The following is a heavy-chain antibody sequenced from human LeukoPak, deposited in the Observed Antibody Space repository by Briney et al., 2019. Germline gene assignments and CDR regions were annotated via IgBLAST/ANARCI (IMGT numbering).Heavy chain of an antibody. CDR3: GRVVTTSED. D-gene: IGHD1-14*01. Sequence: PGGSLRLSCAASGFTFSTYWMHWVRQAPGKGLVWVSRINSDGCSTDYADSVKGRFTISRDNAKNTLYLQMNSLRAEDTAIYYCGRVVTTSEDWGQGILVTVST. J-gene: IGHJ4*02. CDR2: INSDGCST. V-gene: IGHV3-74*01. CDR1: GFTFSTYW.